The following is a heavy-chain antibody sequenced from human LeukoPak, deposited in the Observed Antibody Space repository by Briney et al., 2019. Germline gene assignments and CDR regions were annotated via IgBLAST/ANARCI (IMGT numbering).Heavy chain of an antibody. J-gene: IGHJ4*02. D-gene: IGHD6-19*01. Sequence: ASVNVSCKANGYTFTNFGITWARQAPGQGLEWMGWISGYNGKTLYAQKFQGRVTMITDTSTSTAYMELRSLRSDDTAMYYCARHDGGWYRSDYWGQGALVTASS. V-gene: IGHV1-18*01. CDR3: ARHDGGWYRSDY. CDR1: GYTFTNFG. CDR2: ISGYNGKT.